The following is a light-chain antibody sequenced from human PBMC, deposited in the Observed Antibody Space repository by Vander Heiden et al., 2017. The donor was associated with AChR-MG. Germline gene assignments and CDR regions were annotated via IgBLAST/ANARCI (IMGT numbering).Light chain of an antibody. J-gene: IGLJ2*01. CDR2: YDS. CDR1: NIGSKS. CDR3: QVWGTNDQVI. V-gene: IGLV3-21*04. Sequence: SYVLTQPPSASVAPGQTAKISCGGTNIGSKSVHWYQQKPGQAPLVVMFYDSDRPSGISERFSGSNSGDTATLTITRVEAGDEADYYCQVWGTNDQVIFGGGTKLTVL.